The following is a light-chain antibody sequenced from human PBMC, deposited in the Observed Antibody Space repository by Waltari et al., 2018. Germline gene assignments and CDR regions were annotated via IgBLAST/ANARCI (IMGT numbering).Light chain of an antibody. Sequence: SFELTQTSSLSVSPGPPVRITCSGDVLANNYARWFQQKPGQAPILIISKDTERPSGIPERFSGSSSGTTVTLTISGAQVEDEADYYCYSAADNDLGVFGGGTKLTVL. J-gene: IGLJ3*02. CDR3: YSAADNDLGV. CDR2: KDT. CDR1: VLANNY. V-gene: IGLV3-27*01.